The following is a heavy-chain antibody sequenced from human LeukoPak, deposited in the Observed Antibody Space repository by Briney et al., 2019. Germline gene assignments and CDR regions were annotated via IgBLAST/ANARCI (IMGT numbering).Heavy chain of an antibody. Sequence: GGSLRLSCAASGFTFSSYGMHWVRQAPGKGLEWVAVISYDGSNKYYADSVKGRFTISRDNSKNTLYLQMNSLRAEDTAVYYCAKGGLERPGYWGQGTLVTVSS. D-gene: IGHD1-1*01. CDR1: GFTFSSYG. J-gene: IGHJ4*02. V-gene: IGHV3-30*18. CDR3: AKGGLERPGY. CDR2: ISYDGSNK.